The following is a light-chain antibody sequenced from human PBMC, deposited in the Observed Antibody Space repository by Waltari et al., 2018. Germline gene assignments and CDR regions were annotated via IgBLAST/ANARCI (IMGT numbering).Light chain of an antibody. CDR1: YSNVGSYRF. V-gene: IGLV2-23*01. CDR2: DGS. J-gene: IGLJ1*01. Sequence: QSALTQPASVSGSLGQSITISCTGTYSNVGSYRFVSWYQQHPDKAPKRMISDGSKRPSGVSNRFSCSKSGNTASLTLSGLQAEDEADYYCSSYAGGSTYVFGTGTKVTVL. CDR3: SSYAGGSTYV.